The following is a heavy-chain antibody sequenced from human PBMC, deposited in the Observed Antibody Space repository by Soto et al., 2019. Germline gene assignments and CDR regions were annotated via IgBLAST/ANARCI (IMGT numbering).Heavy chain of an antibody. Sequence: SETLSLTCAVYGGSFSGYYWSWIRQPPGKGLEWIGEINHSGSTNYNPSLKSRVTISVDTSKNQFSLKLSSVTAADTAVYYCARGRNYSGYDYYFQHWGQCTLVTVSS. J-gene: IGHJ1*01. V-gene: IGHV4-34*01. CDR2: INHSGST. CDR3: ARGRNYSGYDYYFQH. CDR1: GGSFSGYY. D-gene: IGHD5-12*01.